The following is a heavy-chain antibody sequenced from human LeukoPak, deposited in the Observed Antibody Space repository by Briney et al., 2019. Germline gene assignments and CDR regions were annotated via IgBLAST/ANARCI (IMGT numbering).Heavy chain of an antibody. CDR2: ISGDGGST. Sequence: GGTLRLSCAAPGFILDNYAIHWVRQAPGKGLEWVSLISGDGGSTFYADSVRGRFTISRDNTRKSLSLQMSSLRSEDTALYYCARESETSGWYDYWGQGTLVTVSS. V-gene: IGHV3-43*02. CDR3: ARESETSGWYDY. J-gene: IGHJ4*02. D-gene: IGHD6-19*01. CDR1: GFILDNYA.